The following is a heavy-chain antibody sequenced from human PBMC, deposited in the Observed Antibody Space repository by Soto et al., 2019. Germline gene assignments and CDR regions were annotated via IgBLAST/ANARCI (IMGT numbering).Heavy chain of an antibody. Sequence: EVQLLESGGGLAQPGGSLRLSCAASGFTFSDSALSWVRQGTGKGLAWVSSVTVSGDTSYYADSVEGRFTISRDNSKNTLYLQMNSLRADDTAVYYCAKHGCSYPACYPYYYYVDVWGEGATVTVSS. CDR1: GFTFSDSA. V-gene: IGHV3-23*01. J-gene: IGHJ6*03. D-gene: IGHD2-15*01. CDR3: AKHGCSYPACYPYYYYVDV. CDR2: VTVSGDTS.